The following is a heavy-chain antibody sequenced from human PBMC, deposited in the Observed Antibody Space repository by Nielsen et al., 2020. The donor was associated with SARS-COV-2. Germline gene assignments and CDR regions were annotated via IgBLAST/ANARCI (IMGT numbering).Heavy chain of an antibody. V-gene: IGHV3-30*04. D-gene: IGHD6-13*01. CDR3: AREGPDSSSWRATLF. J-gene: IGHJ1*01. Sequence: GESLKISCAASGFPFGGFAMHWVRQAPGKGLEWVAGITHDGSVTYYADSVKGRFTISRDNSKNTLYLQVDNLRPEDTAVFYCAREGPDSSSWRATLFWGHGTLVTVSP. CDR2: ITHDGSVT. CDR1: GFPFGGFA.